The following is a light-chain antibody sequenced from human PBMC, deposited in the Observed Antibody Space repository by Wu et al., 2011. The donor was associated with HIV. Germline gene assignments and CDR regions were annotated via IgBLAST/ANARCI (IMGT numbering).Light chain of an antibody. Sequence: EIVLTQSPGTLSLSPGERVTLSCRASQSVSSTYLAWYQQKPGQAPRLLIYGASSRATGIPDRFSGSGSGTDFTLTISRLEPEDFAVYYCQQYGSSPLTFGGGTQGGD. CDR2: GAS. J-gene: IGKJ4*01. CDR3: QQYGSSPLT. V-gene: IGKV3-20*01. CDR1: QSVSSTY.